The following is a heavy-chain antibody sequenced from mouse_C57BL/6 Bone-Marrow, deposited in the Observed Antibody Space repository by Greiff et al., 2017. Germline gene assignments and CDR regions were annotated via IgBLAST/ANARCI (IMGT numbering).Heavy chain of an antibody. J-gene: IGHJ2*01. Sequence: QVQLKQSGAELVKPGASVKISCKASGYAFSSYWMNWVKQRPGKGLEWIGQIYPGDGDTNYNGKFKGKATLTADKSSSTAYMQLSSLTSEDSAVYFCARSRWLLRVDYWGQGTTLTVSS. CDR2: IYPGDGDT. CDR1: GYAFSSYW. CDR3: ARSRWLLRVDY. D-gene: IGHD2-3*01. V-gene: IGHV1-80*01.